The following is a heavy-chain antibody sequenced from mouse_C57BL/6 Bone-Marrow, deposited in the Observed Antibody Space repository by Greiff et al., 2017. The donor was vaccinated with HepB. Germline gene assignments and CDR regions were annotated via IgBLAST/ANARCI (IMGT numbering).Heavy chain of an antibody. J-gene: IGHJ4*01. V-gene: IGHV1-53*01. Sequence: QVQLQQSGTELVKPGASVKLSCKASGYTFTSYWMHWVKQRPGQGLEWIGNINPSNGGTNYNEKFKSKATLTVDKSSSTAYMQLSSLTSEDSALYYCARCLYGSSDYYAMDYWGQGTSVTVSS. CDR2: INPSNGGT. CDR1: GYTFTSYW. D-gene: IGHD1-1*01. CDR3: ARCLYGSSDYYAMDY.